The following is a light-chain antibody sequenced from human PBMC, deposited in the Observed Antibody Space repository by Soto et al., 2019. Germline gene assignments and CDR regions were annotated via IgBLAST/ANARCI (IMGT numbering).Light chain of an antibody. J-gene: IGKJ5*01. Sequence: IVLTQSPGTLSLSPGERATLSCRASQGVGYLAWYQQKPGQSPRLLLYGASNRATGVPDRFSGSGSGTDFTLTISSLEPEDFAVYFCQQWHSSPSITFGQGTRLEIK. V-gene: IGKV3-20*01. CDR2: GAS. CDR3: QQWHSSPSIT. CDR1: QGVGY.